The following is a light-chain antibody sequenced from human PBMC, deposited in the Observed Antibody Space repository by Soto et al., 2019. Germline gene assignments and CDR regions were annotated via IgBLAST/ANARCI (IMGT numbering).Light chain of an antibody. CDR1: QGISSY. J-gene: IGKJ1*01. CDR3: QQYYSYPT. CDR2: AAS. Sequence: TQSPSSLSAAVGDRVTITFRASQGISSYLAWYQQKPGKAPKLLIYAASTLQSGVPSRFSASGSGTDFTLPISCLQSEDFATYYCQQYYSYPTFGQGTKVDIK. V-gene: IGKV1-8*01.